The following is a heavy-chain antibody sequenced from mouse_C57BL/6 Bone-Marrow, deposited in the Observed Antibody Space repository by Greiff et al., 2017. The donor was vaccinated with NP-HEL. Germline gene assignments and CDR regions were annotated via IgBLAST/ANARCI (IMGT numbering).Heavy chain of an antibody. Sequence: QVQLQQSGAELARPGASVKLSCKASGYTFTSYGISWVKQRTGQGLEWIGEIYPRSGNTYYNEQFKGKATLPADKSSSTAYMELRSLTSEDSAVYFCARFGNYLYWYFDVWGTGTTVTVSS. CDR2: IYPRSGNT. V-gene: IGHV1-81*01. CDR1: GYTFTSYG. CDR3: ARFGNYLYWYFDV. J-gene: IGHJ1*03. D-gene: IGHD2-1*01.